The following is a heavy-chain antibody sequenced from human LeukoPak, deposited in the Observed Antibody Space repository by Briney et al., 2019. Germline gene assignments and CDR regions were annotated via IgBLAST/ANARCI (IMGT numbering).Heavy chain of an antibody. Sequence: GGSLRLSCAASGFTFSSYAMHWVRQAPGKGLEWVSGISWNSGSIGYADSVKGRFTISRDNAKNSLYLQMNSLRAEDTALYYCAKDISSYYYYGMDVWGQGTTVTVSS. CDR3: AKDISSYYYYGMDV. V-gene: IGHV3-9*01. CDR2: ISWNSGSI. D-gene: IGHD2-2*01. CDR1: GFTFSSYA. J-gene: IGHJ6*02.